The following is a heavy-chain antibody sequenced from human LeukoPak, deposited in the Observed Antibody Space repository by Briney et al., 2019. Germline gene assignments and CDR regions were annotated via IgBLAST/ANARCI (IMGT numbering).Heavy chain of an antibody. CDR1: GFTFDSYA. CDR2: ISYDGSNK. J-gene: IGHJ4*02. CDR3: ARDQLAYSGYDTLFDY. Sequence: GRSLRLSCAASGFTFDSYAIHWVRQAPGKGLEWAAVISYDGSNKYYADSVKGRFTISRDNSKSTLYLQLNSLRPEDTAVYYCARDQLAYSGYDTLFDYWGQGSLVTVSS. V-gene: IGHV3-30*04. D-gene: IGHD5-12*01.